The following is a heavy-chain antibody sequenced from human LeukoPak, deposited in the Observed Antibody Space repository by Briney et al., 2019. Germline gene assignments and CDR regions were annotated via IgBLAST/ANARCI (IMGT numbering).Heavy chain of an antibody. CDR3: ARLEGYSSSWYGYYYYYYMDV. V-gene: IGHV3-23*01. J-gene: IGHJ6*03. D-gene: IGHD6-13*01. Sequence: GGSLRLSCAASGFTFSSYAMSWVRQAPGRGLEWVSAISGSGGSTYYADSVKGRFTISRDNSKNTLYLQMNSLRAEDTAVYYCARLEGYSSSWYGYYYYYYMDVWGKGTTATVSS. CDR2: ISGSGGST. CDR1: GFTFSSYA.